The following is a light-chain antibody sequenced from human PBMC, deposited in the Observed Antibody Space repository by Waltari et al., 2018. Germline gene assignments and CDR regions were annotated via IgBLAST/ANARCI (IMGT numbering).Light chain of an antibody. CDR1: SSNIGNNY. V-gene: IGLV1-51*02. CDR2: ENN. J-gene: IGLJ3*02. CDR3: GTWDSSRKWV. Sequence: QSVLTQPPSVSAAPGQKVTISCSGSSSNIGNNYVSWYQQLPGTAPKLLIYENNKRPSGIPDRFSGSKSGTSATLGITGLQTGDEADHYCGTWDSSRKWVFGGGTKLTVL.